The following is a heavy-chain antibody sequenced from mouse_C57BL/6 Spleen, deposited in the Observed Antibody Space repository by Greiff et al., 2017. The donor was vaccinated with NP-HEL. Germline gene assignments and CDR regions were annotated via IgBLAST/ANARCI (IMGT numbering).Heavy chain of an antibody. Sequence: EVKLMESGGGLVQPGGSLKLSCAASGFTFSDYYMYWVRQTPEKRLEWVAYISNGGGSTYYPDTVKGRFTISRDNAKNTLYLQMSRLKSEDTAMYYCARHVVATPFAYWGQGTLVTVSA. V-gene: IGHV5-12*01. D-gene: IGHD1-1*01. CDR1: GFTFSDYY. CDR2: ISNGGGST. J-gene: IGHJ3*01. CDR3: ARHVVATPFAY.